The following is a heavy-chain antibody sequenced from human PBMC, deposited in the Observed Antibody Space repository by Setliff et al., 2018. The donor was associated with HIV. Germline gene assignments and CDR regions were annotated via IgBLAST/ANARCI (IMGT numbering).Heavy chain of an antibody. CDR3: ARGARLLAGYSDRWDYYYMGV. J-gene: IGHJ6*03. CDR2: IYYSGST. D-gene: IGHD6-13*01. V-gene: IGHV4-59*12. CDR1: GGSISSYY. Sequence: SETLSLTCTVSGGSISSYYWSWIRQSPGKGLEWLGYIYYSGSTHYNPSLKSRFTISVDTSKNKFSLKVNSVTAADTAVYYCARGARLLAGYSDRWDYYYMGVWGNGTTVTVSS.